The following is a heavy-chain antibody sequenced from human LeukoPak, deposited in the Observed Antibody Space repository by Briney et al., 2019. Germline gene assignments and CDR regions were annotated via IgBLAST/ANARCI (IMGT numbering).Heavy chain of an antibody. V-gene: IGHV4-59*12. J-gene: IGHJ3*02. CDR2: IYYSGST. CDR3: ARAGYYYDSSGYYPYAFDI. Sequence: SETLSLTCTVSGGSINNYYWTWVRQPPGKGLEWIGSIYYSGSTYYNPSLKSRVTISVDTSKNQFSLKLSSVTAADTAVYYCARAGYYYDSSGYYPYAFDIWGQGTMVTVSS. CDR1: GGSINNYY. D-gene: IGHD3-22*01.